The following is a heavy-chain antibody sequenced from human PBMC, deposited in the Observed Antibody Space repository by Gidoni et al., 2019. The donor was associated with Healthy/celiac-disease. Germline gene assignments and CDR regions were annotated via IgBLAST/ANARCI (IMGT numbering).Heavy chain of an antibody. CDR3: ARHDPSGSLTYGGNRVPYAFDI. Sequence: QLQLQESGPGLVKPSETLSLTCTVSGGSISSSSYYWGWIRQPPGKGLEWIGSIYYSGSTYYNPSLKSRVTISVDTSKNQFSLKLSSVTAADTAVYYCARHDPSGSLTYGGNRVPYAFDIWGQGTMVTVSS. J-gene: IGHJ3*02. V-gene: IGHV4-39*01. D-gene: IGHD2-15*01. CDR1: GGSISSSSYY. CDR2: IYYSGST.